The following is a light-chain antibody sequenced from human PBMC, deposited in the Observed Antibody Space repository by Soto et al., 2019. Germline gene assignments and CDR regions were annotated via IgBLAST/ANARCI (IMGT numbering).Light chain of an antibody. Sequence: EIVMTQSPATLSVSPGEGATRSCRASQNVNNKLAWYQQKPGQPPRLLIYDASTRATGIPSRFSGSGSGTEFTLTINSLQSEDFAVYYCLQYNNWPPFTFGPGTKVDIK. CDR3: LQYNNWPPFT. CDR1: QNVNNK. V-gene: IGKV3-15*01. J-gene: IGKJ3*01. CDR2: DAS.